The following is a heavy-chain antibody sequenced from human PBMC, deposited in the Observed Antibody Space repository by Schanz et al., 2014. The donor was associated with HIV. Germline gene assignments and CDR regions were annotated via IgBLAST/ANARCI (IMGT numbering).Heavy chain of an antibody. CDR2: IIPVLDTT. CDR3: ARDSRQLKGFDS. CDR1: GGTFSRDS. V-gene: IGHV1-69*18. J-gene: IGHJ5*01. D-gene: IGHD1-26*01. Sequence: QVPLVQSGAEVKKPGSSVKVSCKASGGTFSRDSITWVRQAPGQGLEWMGMIIPVLDTTNYAQKFQDRLTTTADESTTTSYMELNTLRSEDTAVYYCARDSRQLKGFDSWGQGTRSPSPQ.